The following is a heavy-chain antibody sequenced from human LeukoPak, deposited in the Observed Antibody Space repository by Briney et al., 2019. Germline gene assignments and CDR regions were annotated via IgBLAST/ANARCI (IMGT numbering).Heavy chain of an antibody. J-gene: IGHJ6*03. V-gene: IGHV3-7*01. D-gene: IGHD6-13*01. CDR3: ARDQIDSSSWGYYYYYYMDV. Sequence: GGSLRLSCAASGFILSGNWMSWVRQAPGKGLEWVANIKQDGSEKYYVDSVKGRFTISRDNAKNSLYLQMNSLRAEDTAVYYCARDQIDSSSWGYYYYYYMDVWGKGTTVTVSS. CDR1: GFILSGNW. CDR2: IKQDGSEK.